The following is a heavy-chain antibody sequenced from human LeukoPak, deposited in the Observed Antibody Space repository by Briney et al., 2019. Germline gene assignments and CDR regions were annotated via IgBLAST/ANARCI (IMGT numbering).Heavy chain of an antibody. CDR2: IYYSGST. CDR3: ARHMYSGSYSVDY. J-gene: IGHJ4*02. D-gene: IGHD1-26*01. Sequence: SETLSLACTVSGGSISSSGYYWGWIRQPPGKGLEWIGSIYYSGSTYYNPSLKSRVTISVDTSKNQFSLKLSSVTAADTAVYYCARHMYSGSYSVDYWGQGTLVTVSS. CDR1: GGSISSSGYY. V-gene: IGHV4-39*01.